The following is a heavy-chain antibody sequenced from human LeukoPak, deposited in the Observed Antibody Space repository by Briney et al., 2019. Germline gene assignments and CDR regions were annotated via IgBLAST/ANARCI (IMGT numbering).Heavy chain of an antibody. CDR2: IKQDGSEK. CDR1: GLTFSSYW. D-gene: IGHD2-15*01. J-gene: IGHJ4*02. V-gene: IGHV3-7*01. Sequence: GGSLTLSCAASGLTFSSYWMSWVRQAPGKGLEWVANIKQDGSEKYYVDSVRGRFAISRDNAKNSLYLQMNSLRAEDTAVYYCARVSVVVVAASDYFDYWGQGTLVTVSP. CDR3: ARVSVVVVAASDYFDY.